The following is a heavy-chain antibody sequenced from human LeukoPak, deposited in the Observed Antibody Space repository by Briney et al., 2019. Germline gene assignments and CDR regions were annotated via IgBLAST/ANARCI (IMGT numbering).Heavy chain of an antibody. Sequence: SETLSLTCTVSGGSISSSSYYWGWIRQPPGKGLEWIGSIYYSGSTYYNPSLKSRVTISVDTSKNQFSLKLSSVTAADTAVYYCARTRDGYNYEGICYWGQGTLVTVSS. V-gene: IGHV4-39*07. D-gene: IGHD5-24*01. J-gene: IGHJ4*02. CDR3: ARTRDGYNYEGICY. CDR1: GGSISSSSYY. CDR2: IYYSGST.